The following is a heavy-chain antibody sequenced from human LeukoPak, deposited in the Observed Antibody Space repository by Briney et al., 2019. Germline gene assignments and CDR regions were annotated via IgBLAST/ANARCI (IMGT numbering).Heavy chain of an antibody. Sequence: PSKTLSLTCTVSGGSISSYYWSWIRQPAGKGLEWIGRICTSGSTNYNPSLKSRVTMSVDTSKNQFSLKLSSVTAADTAVYYCARDKDIAVAGTGGWFDPWGQGTLVTVSS. D-gene: IGHD6-19*01. CDR1: GGSISSYY. CDR2: ICTSGST. CDR3: ARDKDIAVAGTGGWFDP. V-gene: IGHV4-4*07. J-gene: IGHJ5*02.